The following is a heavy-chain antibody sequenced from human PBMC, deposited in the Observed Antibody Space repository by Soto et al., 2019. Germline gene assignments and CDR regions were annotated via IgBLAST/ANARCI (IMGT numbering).Heavy chain of an antibody. CDR2: IKFDGSIT. Sequence: EVQLVESGGGLVQPGGSLRLSCVASGFTFSDYWMHWVRQAPGKGLVWVSRIKFDGSITSHADSVKGRFTISRDNARNTVHLQMYSLRAEDTGIYYCARGLRNYYGVDVWGQGTTLTVSS. V-gene: IGHV3-74*01. J-gene: IGHJ6*02. CDR3: ARGLRNYYGVDV. CDR1: GFTFSDYW. D-gene: IGHD4-17*01.